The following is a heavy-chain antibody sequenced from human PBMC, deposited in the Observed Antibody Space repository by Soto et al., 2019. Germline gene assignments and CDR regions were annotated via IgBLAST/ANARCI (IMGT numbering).Heavy chain of an antibody. V-gene: IGHV3-23*01. CDR1: GFTFSSSA. CDR3: AKGNSWSPALVLDI. CDR2: ISGSGGST. Sequence: EVQLLESGGGLVQPGGSLRLSCAASGFTFSSSAMNWVRQAPGKGLEWVSAISGSGGSTYYADSVKGRFTISRDSSKSTLYLQMNSLRAEDTAVYYCAKGNSWSPALVLDIWGQGTMVTVSS. J-gene: IGHJ3*02. D-gene: IGHD1-7*01.